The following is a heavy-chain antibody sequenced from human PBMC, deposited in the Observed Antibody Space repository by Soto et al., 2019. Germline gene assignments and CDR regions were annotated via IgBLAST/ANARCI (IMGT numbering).Heavy chain of an antibody. V-gene: IGHV3-23*01. D-gene: IGHD6-13*01. CDR1: GFTSSAYA. CDR2: ISGSGGAT. CDR3: ARQEYVTTWYLKY. Sequence: EVQLLDSGGGVVQPGGSLRLSCAASGFTSSAYAMSWVRQAPGKGLEWVSVISGSGGATYYADSVKGRFTISRDNSKNTLYLQMNSLRAEDTAVYYCARQEYVTTWYLKYWGQGTLVTVSS. J-gene: IGHJ4*02.